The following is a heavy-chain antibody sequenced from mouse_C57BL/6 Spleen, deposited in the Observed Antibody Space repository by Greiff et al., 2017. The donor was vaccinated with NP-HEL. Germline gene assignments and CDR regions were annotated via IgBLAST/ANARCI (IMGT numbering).Heavy chain of an antibody. CDR2: ISSGSSTI. V-gene: IGHV5-17*01. D-gene: IGHD1-2*01. CDR1: GFTFSDYG. Sequence: EVQGVESGGGLVKPGGSLKLSCAASGFTFSDYGMHWVRQAPEKGLEWVAYISSGSSTIYYADTVKGRFTISRDNAKNTLFLQMTSLRSEDTAMYYCARRNYYGSYYYAMDYWGQGTSVTVSS. CDR3: ARRNYYGSYYYAMDY. J-gene: IGHJ4*01.